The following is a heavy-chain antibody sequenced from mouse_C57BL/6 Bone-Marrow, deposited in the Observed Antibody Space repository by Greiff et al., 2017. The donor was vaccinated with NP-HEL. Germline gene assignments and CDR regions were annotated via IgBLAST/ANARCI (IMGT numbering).Heavy chain of an antibody. CDR1: GFSFNTYA. V-gene: IGHV10-1*01. Sequence: EVHLVESGGGLVQPKGSLKLSCAASGFSFNTYAMNWVRQAPGKGLEWVARIRSKSNNYATYYADSVKDRFTISRDDSESMLYLQMNNLKTEDTAMYYCVRHGTTVVASGYFDVWGTGTTVTVSS. D-gene: IGHD1-1*01. J-gene: IGHJ1*03. CDR3: VRHGTTVVASGYFDV. CDR2: IRSKSNNYAT.